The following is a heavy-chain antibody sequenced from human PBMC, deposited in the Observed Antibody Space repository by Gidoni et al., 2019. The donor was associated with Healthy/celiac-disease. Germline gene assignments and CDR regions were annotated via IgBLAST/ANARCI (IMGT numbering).Heavy chain of an antibody. CDR2: IYYSGST. V-gene: IGHV4-30-4*01. Sequence: QVQLQEPRPGLVKPSQTLSLTLSVSGGSISSGAYYWSWIRQPPGKGLEWIGYIYYSGSTYYSPSLKSRVTISVDTSKNQFSLKLSSVTAADTAGYYCARASRKLPYFDYWGQGTLVTVSS. D-gene: IGHD3-10*01. CDR3: ARASRKLPYFDY. J-gene: IGHJ4*02. CDR1: GGSISSGAYY.